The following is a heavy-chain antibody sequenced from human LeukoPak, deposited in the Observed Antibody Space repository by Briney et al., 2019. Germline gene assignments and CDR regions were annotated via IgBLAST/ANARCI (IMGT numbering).Heavy chain of an antibody. CDR1: GFTFNSYS. J-gene: IGHJ5*02. D-gene: IGHD3-9*01. CDR2: IESSSTYI. Sequence: GGSLRLSCAASGFTFNSYSMNWVRQAPGKGLEWVSSIESSSTYIYYADSVKGRFTVSRNNAENSLYLQMNSLRAEDTAVYYCARDYTGYFPWGQGTLVIVSS. CDR3: ARDYTGYFP. V-gene: IGHV3-21*04.